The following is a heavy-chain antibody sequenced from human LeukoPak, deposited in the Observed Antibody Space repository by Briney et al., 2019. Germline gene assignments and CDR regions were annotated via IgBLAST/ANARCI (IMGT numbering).Heavy chain of an antibody. J-gene: IGHJ4*02. CDR1: GGSFSGYY. V-gene: IGHV4-34*01. CDR2: INHSGST. CDR3: ARGHTSIAARGRFDY. D-gene: IGHD6-6*01. Sequence: KPSETLSLTCAIYGGSFSGYYWSWIRQPPGKGLEWIGEINHSGSTNYNPSLKSRVTISVDTSKNQFSLKLSSVTAVDTAVYYCARGHTSIAARGRFDYWGQGTLVTVSS.